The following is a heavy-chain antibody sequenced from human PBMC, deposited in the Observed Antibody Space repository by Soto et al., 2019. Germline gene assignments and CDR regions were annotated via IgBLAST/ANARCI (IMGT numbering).Heavy chain of an antibody. CDR1: GYTFTSYG. CDR3: ARENSGYDSDFDY. D-gene: IGHD5-12*01. Sequence: ASVKVSCKASGYTFTSYGISWVRQAPGQGLEWMGWISAYNGNTNYAQKFQGWVTMTRDTSISTAYMELSRLRSDDTAVYYCARENSGYDSDFDYWGQGTLVTVSS. J-gene: IGHJ4*02. V-gene: IGHV1-18*01. CDR2: ISAYNGNT.